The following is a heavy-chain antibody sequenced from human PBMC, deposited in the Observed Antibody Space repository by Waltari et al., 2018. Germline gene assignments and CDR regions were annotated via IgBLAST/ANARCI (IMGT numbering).Heavy chain of an antibody. CDR3: ARDPHDFWSGYHDY. D-gene: IGHD3-3*01. Sequence: EVQLVESGGGLVQPGGSLRLSCAASGLTFSSYSMNWVRKAPGKGLEWVSYISSSSSTIYYADSVKGRFTISRDNAKNSLYLQMNSLRAEDTAVYYCARDPHDFWSGYHDYWGQGTLVTVSS. J-gene: IGHJ4*02. CDR2: ISSSSSTI. CDR1: GLTFSSYS. V-gene: IGHV3-48*04.